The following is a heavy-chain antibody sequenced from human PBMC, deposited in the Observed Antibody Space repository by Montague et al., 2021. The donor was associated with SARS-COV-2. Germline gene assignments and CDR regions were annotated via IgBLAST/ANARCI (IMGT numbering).Heavy chain of an antibody. CDR1: GGSISSSNW. CDR3: ARDATMVSHSYFDY. V-gene: IGHV4-4*02. Sequence: SETLSLTCAVSGGSISSSNWWSWVRQPPGKGLEWIGEIYHSGSTDYNPSLKSRVTISVDKSKNRFSLKLSSVTAADTAVYYCARDATMVSHSYFDYWGQGTLVTVSS. D-gene: IGHD4/OR15-4a*01. CDR2: IYHSGST. J-gene: IGHJ4*02.